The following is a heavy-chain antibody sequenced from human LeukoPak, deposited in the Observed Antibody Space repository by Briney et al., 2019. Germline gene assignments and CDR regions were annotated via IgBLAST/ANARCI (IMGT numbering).Heavy chain of an antibody. CDR2: ISSSSNDI. V-gene: IGHV3-21*01. J-gene: IGHJ4*02. CDR1: GLSFTSYT. D-gene: IGHD3-10*01. Sequence: GGSLTLSCAVSGLSFTSYTMDWVLQAPGKGLEWLSSISSSSNDIYYADSVKGRFTISRDNAKNSVLLQMNSLRAEDTALYYCAIIRGRNSWGQGTLVTVSS. CDR3: AIIRGRNS.